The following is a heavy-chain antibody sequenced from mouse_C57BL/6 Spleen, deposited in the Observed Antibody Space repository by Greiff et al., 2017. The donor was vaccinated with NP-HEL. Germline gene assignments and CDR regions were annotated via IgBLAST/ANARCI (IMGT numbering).Heavy chain of an antibody. CDR2: INPNNGGT. D-gene: IGHD1-1*01. CDR1: GYTFTDYY. CDR3: VYYGSTFFDY. Sequence: EVQLQQSGPELVKPGASVKISCKASGYTFTDYYMNWVKQSHGKSLEWIGDINPNNGGTSYNQKFKGKATLTVDKSSSTAYMELRSLTSEDSAVYYCVYYGSTFFDYWGQSTTLTVSS. V-gene: IGHV1-26*01. J-gene: IGHJ2*01.